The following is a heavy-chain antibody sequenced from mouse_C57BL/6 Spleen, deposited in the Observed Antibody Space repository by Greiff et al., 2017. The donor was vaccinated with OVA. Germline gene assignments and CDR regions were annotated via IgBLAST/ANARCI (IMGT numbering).Heavy chain of an antibody. Sequence: VQLVESGAELVKPGASVKISCKASGYAFSSYWMNWVKQRPGKGLEWIGQIYPGDGDTNYNGKFKGKATLTADKSSSTAYMQLSSLTSEDSAVYFCARREAYYGSSYWYFDVWGTGTTVTVSS. J-gene: IGHJ1*03. D-gene: IGHD1-1*01. V-gene: IGHV1-80*01. CDR3: ARREAYYGSSYWYFDV. CDR1: GYAFSSYW. CDR2: IYPGDGDT.